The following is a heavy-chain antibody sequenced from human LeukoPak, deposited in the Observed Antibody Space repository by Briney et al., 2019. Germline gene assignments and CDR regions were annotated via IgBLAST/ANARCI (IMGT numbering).Heavy chain of an antibody. CDR3: ARLDEGFYYDGFGFNF. J-gene: IGHJ4*02. CDR2: IYPDDSET. D-gene: IGHD3-22*01. CDR1: GYRFANYR. V-gene: IGHV5-51*01. Sequence: GESLKISCKGSGYRFANYRIAWVRQMPGKGLQWMGIIYPDDSETTYSPSFQGQVSISVDKSISTAYLQWETLKASDTAMYFCARLDEGFYYDGFGFNFWGQGALVTVSS.